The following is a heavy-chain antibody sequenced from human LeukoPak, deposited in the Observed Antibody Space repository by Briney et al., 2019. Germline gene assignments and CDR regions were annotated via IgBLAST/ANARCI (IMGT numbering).Heavy chain of an antibody. D-gene: IGHD5-12*01. Sequence: SETLSLTCAVYGGSFSGYYWTWIRQSQGKGLEWIGEINHSGNTNYNPSLKSRVTISVDTSKKQFSLTVRSVTAADTAVYYCARGGGQWLRSYYFDYWGQGALVTVSS. CDR1: GGSFSGYY. CDR2: INHSGNT. J-gene: IGHJ4*02. CDR3: ARGGGQWLRSYYFDY. V-gene: IGHV4-34*01.